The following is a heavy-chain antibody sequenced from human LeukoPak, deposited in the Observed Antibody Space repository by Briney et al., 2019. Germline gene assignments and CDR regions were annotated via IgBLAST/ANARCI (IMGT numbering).Heavy chain of an antibody. CDR2: ISSSSSYI. V-gene: IGHV3-21*01. D-gene: IGHD1-26*01. Sequence: GGSLRLSCAASGFTFSSYSMNWVRQAPGKGLEWVSSISSSSSYIYYADSVKGRFTISRDNAKNSLYLQMNSLRAEDTAVYYCARRGGVGATFGYWGQGTLVTVSS. CDR3: ARRGGVGATFGY. J-gene: IGHJ4*02. CDR1: GFTFSSYS.